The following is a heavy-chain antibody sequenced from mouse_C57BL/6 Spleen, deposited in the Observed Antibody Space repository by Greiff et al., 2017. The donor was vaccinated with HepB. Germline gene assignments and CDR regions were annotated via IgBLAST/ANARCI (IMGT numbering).Heavy chain of an antibody. D-gene: IGHD2-5*01. V-gene: IGHV14-2*01. CDR2: IDPEDGKT. Sequence: VQLQQSGAELVKPGASVKLSCTASGFNIKDYYMHWVKQRTEQGLEWIGRIDPEDGKTKYAPKFQGKATITADTSSNTAYLQLSSLTSEDTAVYYCARYSIQYYFDYWGQGTTLTVSS. CDR3: ARYSIQYYFDY. CDR1: GFNIKDYY. J-gene: IGHJ2*01.